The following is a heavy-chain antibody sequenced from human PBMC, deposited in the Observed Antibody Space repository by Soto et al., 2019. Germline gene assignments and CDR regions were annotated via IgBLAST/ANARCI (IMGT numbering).Heavy chain of an antibody. J-gene: IGHJ6*02. CDR3: ARWNYDFWSGYFIHYYGMDV. D-gene: IGHD3-3*01. V-gene: IGHV3-74*01. CDR1: GFTFSSYW. Sequence: GGSLRLSCAASGFTFSSYWMHWVRQAPGKGLVWVSRINSDGSSTSYADSVKGRFTISRDNAKNTLYLQMNSLRAEDTAVYYCARWNYDFWSGYFIHYYGMDVWGQGTTVTVSS. CDR2: INSDGSST.